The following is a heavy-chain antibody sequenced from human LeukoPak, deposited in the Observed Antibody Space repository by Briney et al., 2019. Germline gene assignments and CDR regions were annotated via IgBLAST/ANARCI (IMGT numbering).Heavy chain of an antibody. Sequence: SETLSLTCTVSGGSISINHYYWGWIRQPPGKGLEWIGYIYYSGSTNYNPSLKSRVTISVDTSKNQFSLKLSSVTAADTAIYYCARHGIYDSTGYFYAYWGQGTLVTVSS. CDR3: ARHGIYDSTGYFYAY. CDR2: IYYSGST. J-gene: IGHJ4*02. CDR1: GGSISINHYY. D-gene: IGHD3-22*01. V-gene: IGHV4-61*05.